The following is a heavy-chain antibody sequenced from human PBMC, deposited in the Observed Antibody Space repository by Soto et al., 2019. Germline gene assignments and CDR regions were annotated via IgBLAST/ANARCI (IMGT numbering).Heavy chain of an antibody. Sequence: PSETLSLTCTVSGGSISSYYWSWIRQPPGKGLEWIGYIYYSGSTNYNPSLKSRVTISVDTSKNQFSLKLSSVTAADTAVYYCARLIDSSTTSFRVFDYWGQGTLVTVSS. CDR3: ARLIDSSTTSFRVFDY. CDR2: IYYSGST. J-gene: IGHJ4*02. D-gene: IGHD6-13*01. V-gene: IGHV4-59*08. CDR1: GGSISSYY.